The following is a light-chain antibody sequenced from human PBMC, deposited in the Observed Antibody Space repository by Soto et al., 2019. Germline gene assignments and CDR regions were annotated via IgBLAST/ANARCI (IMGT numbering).Light chain of an antibody. CDR3: QQYHNWPPQYT. CDR1: QTVASN. V-gene: IGKV3-15*01. CDR2: GAS. Sequence: EIVMTQSPASLSVSPGDGATLSCRSSQTVASNLAWYQQKPGQGPGLLIHGASTRAAGVPARFSGSGSGTDFTLTISSLQSEDFAVYYCQQYHNWPPQYTFGQGTKLQIK. J-gene: IGKJ2*01.